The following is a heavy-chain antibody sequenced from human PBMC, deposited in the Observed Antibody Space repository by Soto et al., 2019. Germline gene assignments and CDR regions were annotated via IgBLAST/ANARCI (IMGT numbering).Heavy chain of an antibody. V-gene: IGHV3-30*03. CDR1: GFTFSIYG. J-gene: IGHJ3*02. Sequence: QVQLVESGGGVVQPGRSLRLSCAASGFTFSIYGMHWVRQAPGKGLEWVAVISYDGSNRYYADSVRGRFTISRDNSKNTLNLQMNSLRAEDTAVYYCARDLYYYDSTGNAFDIWGQGTMVTVSS. D-gene: IGHD3-22*01. CDR3: ARDLYYYDSTGNAFDI. CDR2: ISYDGSNR.